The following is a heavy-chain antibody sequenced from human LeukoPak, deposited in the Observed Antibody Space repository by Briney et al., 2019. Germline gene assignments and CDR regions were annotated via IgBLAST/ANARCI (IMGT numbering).Heavy chain of an antibody. CDR1: GGTFSSYA. CDR2: IIPIFGTA. D-gene: IGHD2-2*02. Sequence: ASVKVPCKASGGTFSSYAISWVRQAPGQGLEWMGGIIPIFGTANYAQKFQGRVTITADESTSTAYMELSSLRSEDTAVYYCAREPSRGPAAISNPWGQGTLVTVSS. CDR3: AREPSRGPAAISNP. J-gene: IGHJ5*02. V-gene: IGHV1-69*13.